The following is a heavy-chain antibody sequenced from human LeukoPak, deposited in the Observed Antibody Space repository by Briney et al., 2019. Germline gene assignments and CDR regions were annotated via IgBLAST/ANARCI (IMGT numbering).Heavy chain of an antibody. Sequence: GGSLRLSCAASGFTFSSYAMHWVRQAPGKGLEYVSAISSNGGSTYYANSVKGRFTISRDNSKNTLYLQMGSLRAEDMAVYYCARVGVGAYFDYWGQGALVTVSS. D-gene: IGHD1-26*01. CDR1: GFTFSSYA. J-gene: IGHJ4*02. V-gene: IGHV3-64*01. CDR3: ARVGVGAYFDY. CDR2: ISSNGGST.